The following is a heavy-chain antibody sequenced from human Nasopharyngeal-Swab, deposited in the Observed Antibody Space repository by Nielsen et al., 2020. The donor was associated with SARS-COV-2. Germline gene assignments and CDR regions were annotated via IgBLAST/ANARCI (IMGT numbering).Heavy chain of an antibody. J-gene: IGHJ4*02. CDR3: ARHPALGYCSGGSCAHYDY. Sequence: SETLSLTCTVSGGSISTFYWTWIRQPPGKGLEWFGYIYYTGTTNYNPSLKSRVSMSIDTSKNQFSLNLSSVTAADTAVYYCARHPALGYCSGGSCAHYDYWGQGTLVTVSS. CDR2: IYYTGTT. CDR1: GGSISTFY. D-gene: IGHD2-15*01. V-gene: IGHV4-59*08.